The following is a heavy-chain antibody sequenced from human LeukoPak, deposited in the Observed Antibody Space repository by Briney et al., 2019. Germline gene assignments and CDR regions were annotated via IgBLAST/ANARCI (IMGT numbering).Heavy chain of an antibody. Sequence: GRSLRLSCAASGFTFDDYAMHWVRQAPGKGLEWVSGISWNSGSIGYADSVKSRFTISRDNAKNSLYLQVNSLRAEDTALYYCAKDTGYSYGPNIDYWGQGTLVTVSS. D-gene: IGHD5-18*01. CDR3: AKDTGYSYGPNIDY. V-gene: IGHV3-9*01. CDR1: GFTFDDYA. J-gene: IGHJ4*02. CDR2: ISWNSGSI.